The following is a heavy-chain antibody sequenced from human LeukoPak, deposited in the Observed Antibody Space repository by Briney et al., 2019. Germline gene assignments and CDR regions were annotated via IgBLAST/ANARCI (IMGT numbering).Heavy chain of an antibody. D-gene: IGHD5-18*01. V-gene: IGHV3-23*01. CDR3: AKGSGRGYSYGLDN. Sequence: GGSLRLSCAASGFTFSSYAMSWVRQAPGKGLEWVSVISSSGGSTYYADSVKGRFTISRDSSKNTLYLRMNSLRAEDTALYYCAKGSGRGYSYGLDNWGQGTLVTVSS. J-gene: IGHJ4*02. CDR2: ISSSGGST. CDR1: GFTFSSYA.